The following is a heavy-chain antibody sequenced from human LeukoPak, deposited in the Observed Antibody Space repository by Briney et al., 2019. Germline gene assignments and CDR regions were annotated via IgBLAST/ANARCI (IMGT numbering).Heavy chain of an antibody. CDR3: ARESQGYSSSYYYYCYMDV. V-gene: IGHV4-61*02. CDR2: IYTSGST. J-gene: IGHJ6*03. D-gene: IGHD5-18*01. Sequence: SETLSLTCTVSGGSISSGSYYWSWIRQPAGKGLEWIGRIYTSGSTNYNPSLKSRVTISVDTSENQFSLKLSSVTAADTAVYYCARESQGYSSSYYYYCYMDVWGKGTTVTVSS. CDR1: GGSISSGSYY.